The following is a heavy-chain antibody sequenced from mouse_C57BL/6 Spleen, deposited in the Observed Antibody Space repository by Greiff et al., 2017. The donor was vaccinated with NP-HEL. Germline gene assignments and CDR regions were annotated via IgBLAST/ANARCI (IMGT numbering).Heavy chain of an antibody. V-gene: IGHV3-6*01. CDR2: ISYDGSN. Sequence: EVQLVESGPGLVKPSQSLSLTCSVTGYSITSGYYWNWIRQFPGNKLEWMGYISYDGSNNYKPSLKNRISITRDTSKNQFFLKLNSVTTEDTATYYCAREGDYDEDYFDYWGQGTTLTVSS. CDR3: AREGDYDEDYFDY. CDR1: GYSITSGYY. J-gene: IGHJ2*01. D-gene: IGHD2-4*01.